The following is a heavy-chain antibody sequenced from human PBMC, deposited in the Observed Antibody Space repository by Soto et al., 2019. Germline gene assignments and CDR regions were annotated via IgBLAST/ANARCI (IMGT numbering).Heavy chain of an antibody. J-gene: IGHJ4*02. CDR3: ARDKDLQPTVWGF. Sequence: SETLSLSCTVSGDSMATGGHYYNWIRQVPGKGLEWIGYVYYSGATHYTPSLRARATISRDTSKNQFSLRLISVTAADTALYYCARDKDLQPTVWGFWGQGIQVTAPQ. CDR2: VYYSGAT. V-gene: IGHV4-31*03. D-gene: IGHD3-16*01. CDR1: GDSMATGGHY.